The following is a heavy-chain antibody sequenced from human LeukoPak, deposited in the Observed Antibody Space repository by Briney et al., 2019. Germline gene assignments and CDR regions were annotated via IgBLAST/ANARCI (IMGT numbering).Heavy chain of an antibody. CDR2: INHSGST. Sequence: SETLSLTCAVYGGSFSGYYWSWIRQPRGKGLEWIGEINHSGSTNYNPSLKSRVTISVDTSKNQFSLKLSSVTAADTAVYYCARGVGYYGSGSWFHYWGQGTLVTVSS. CDR1: GGSFSGYY. J-gene: IGHJ4*02. V-gene: IGHV4-34*01. CDR3: ARGVGYYGSGSWFHY. D-gene: IGHD3-10*01.